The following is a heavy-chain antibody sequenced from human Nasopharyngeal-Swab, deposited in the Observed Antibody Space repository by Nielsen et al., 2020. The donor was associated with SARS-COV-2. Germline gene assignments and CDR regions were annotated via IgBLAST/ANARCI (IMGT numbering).Heavy chain of an antibody. CDR2: VTGSGSTT. D-gene: IGHD2-15*01. CDR1: GFTFDSYA. CDR3: AKDRYCSGGACYFNGFDS. J-gene: IGHJ4*02. Sequence: GGSLRLSCAASGFTFDSYAMTWVRQAPGKGLEWVSSVTGSGSTTKYADSVKGRFTISRDNSNKMVYLQMHSLRAEDSAVYYCAKDRYCSGGACYFNGFDSWGQGTLVTVSS. V-gene: IGHV3-23*01.